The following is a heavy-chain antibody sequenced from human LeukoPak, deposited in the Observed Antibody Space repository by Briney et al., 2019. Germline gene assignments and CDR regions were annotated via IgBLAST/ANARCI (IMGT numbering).Heavy chain of an antibody. J-gene: IGHJ5*02. Sequence: SETLSLTCTVSGGSVSSGSYYWSWIRQPPGKGLEWIGYIYYSGSTNYNPSLKSRVTISVDTSKNQFSLKLSSVTAADTVVYYCARVWPAAMEGWFDPWGQGTLVTVSS. D-gene: IGHD2-2*01. V-gene: IGHV4-61*01. CDR1: GGSVSSGSYY. CDR3: ARVWPAAMEGWFDP. CDR2: IYYSGST.